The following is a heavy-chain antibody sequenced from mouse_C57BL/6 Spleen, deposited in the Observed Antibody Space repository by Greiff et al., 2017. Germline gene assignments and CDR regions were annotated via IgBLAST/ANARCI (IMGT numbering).Heavy chain of an antibody. D-gene: IGHD2-3*01. CDR3: ANDGYP. J-gene: IGHJ3*01. CDR1: GFTFSSYG. V-gene: IGHV5-6*01. CDR2: ISSGGSYT. Sequence: EVKVVESGGDLVKPGGSLKLSCAASGFTFSSYGMSWVRQTPDKRLEWVATISSGGSYTYYPDSVKGRFTISRDNAKNTLYLQMSSLKSEDTAMYYCANDGYPWGQGTLVTVSA.